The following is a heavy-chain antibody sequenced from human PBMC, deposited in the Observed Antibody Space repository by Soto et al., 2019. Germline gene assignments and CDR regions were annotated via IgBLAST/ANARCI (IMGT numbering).Heavy chain of an antibody. CDR3: ARERPQDYYGSDYYYGMDV. Sequence: GSLRLSCAASGFTVRSYYMSWVRQAPGKGLEWVSVIYSGGETNYADSVKGRFTMSRDTSKNTLYLQMNSLRVEDAAVYYCARERPQDYYGSDYYYGMDVWGQGTTVTVSS. V-gene: IGHV3-53*01. CDR2: IYSGGET. J-gene: IGHJ6*02. D-gene: IGHD3-10*01. CDR1: GFTVRSYY.